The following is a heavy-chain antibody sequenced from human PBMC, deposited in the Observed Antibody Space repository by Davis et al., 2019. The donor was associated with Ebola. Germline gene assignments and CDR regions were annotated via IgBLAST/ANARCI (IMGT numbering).Heavy chain of an antibody. CDR1: GYSISSGHY. CDR3: ARVVRGVIVFY. V-gene: IGHV4-4*07. D-gene: IGHD3-10*01. J-gene: IGHJ4*02. Sequence: PSATLSLTCAVSGYSISSGHYWSWIRQPAGKGLEWIGRIQTSGSTYYSPSLKSRVTMSVDTSKNQFSLKLSSVTAADTAVYYCARVVRGVIVFYWGQGTLVTVSS. CDR2: IQTSGST.